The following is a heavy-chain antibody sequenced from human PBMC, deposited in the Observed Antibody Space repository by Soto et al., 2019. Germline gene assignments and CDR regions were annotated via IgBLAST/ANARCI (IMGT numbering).Heavy chain of an antibody. J-gene: IGHJ6*02. V-gene: IGHV4-31*03. Sequence: PSETLSLTCTVSGGSISSGGSYWSWIRQHPGKGLEWIGYIYYSGSTYYNPSLKSRVTISVDTSKNQFSLKLSSVTAADTAVYYCARSGYCSGGSCYDLWYYYYGMDVWGQGTPVTVSS. D-gene: IGHD2-15*01. CDR3: ARSGYCSGGSCYDLWYYYYGMDV. CDR1: GGSISSGGSY. CDR2: IYYSGST.